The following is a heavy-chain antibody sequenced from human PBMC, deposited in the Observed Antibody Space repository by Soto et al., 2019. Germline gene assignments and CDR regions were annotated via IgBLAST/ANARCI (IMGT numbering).Heavy chain of an antibody. CDR1: GGSISSGGYS. Sequence: SETLSLTCALSGGSISSGGYSWSWIRQPPGKGLEWIGYIYHSGSTYYNPFLKSLATISVDRSKNQFSLKLSSVTAADTAVYYCARGPPFHWGQGTLVTVSS. CDR2: IYHSGST. CDR3: ARGPPFH. D-gene: IGHD3-16*01. J-gene: IGHJ4*02. V-gene: IGHV4-30-2*01.